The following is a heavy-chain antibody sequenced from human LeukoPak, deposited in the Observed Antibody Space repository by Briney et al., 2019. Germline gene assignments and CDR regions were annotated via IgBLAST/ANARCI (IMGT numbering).Heavy chain of an antibody. CDR3: AREHDTLTGMSFDY. Sequence: ASVKVSCKASGYTFTSYDVNWVRQATGQGLEWMGIINPSGDSTSYAQKFQGRVTISRDTSASTVYMELSSLRSEDTAVYYCAREHDTLTGMSFDYWGQGTLVTVSS. D-gene: IGHD3-9*01. CDR2: INPSGDST. J-gene: IGHJ4*02. CDR1: GYTFTSYD. V-gene: IGHV1-46*01.